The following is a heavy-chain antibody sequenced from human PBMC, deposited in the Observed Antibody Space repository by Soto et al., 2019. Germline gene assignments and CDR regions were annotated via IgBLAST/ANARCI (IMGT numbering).Heavy chain of an antibody. CDR2: ISAGGVDT. D-gene: IGHD3-22*01. V-gene: IGHV3-23*01. Sequence: GESLRLSCVASGFVFSDYAMSRVRQAPGKGLEWVSAISAGGVDTYYADSLKCRFTVSRANSKNTLYLQMNSLRAEKTALYYFTNVPIWWGRSSGYTEGVDSWGQGTLVTVSS. J-gene: IGHJ4*02. CDR3: TNVPIWWGRSSGYTEGVDS. CDR1: GFVFSDYA.